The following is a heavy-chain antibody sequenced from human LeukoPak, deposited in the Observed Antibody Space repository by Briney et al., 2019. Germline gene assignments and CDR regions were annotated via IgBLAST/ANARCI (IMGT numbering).Heavy chain of an antibody. CDR2: IYWDGSGT. Sequence: GGSLRLSCAASGFTFDDYTMHWVRQVPGKGLEWVSLIYWDGSGTYYADSVEGRFTISRDNSKDSLYLQMNSLRAEDTALYYCARDGYNRKLDYWGQGTLVTVSS. CDR3: ARDGYNRKLDY. D-gene: IGHD5-24*01. J-gene: IGHJ4*02. CDR1: GFTFDDYT. V-gene: IGHV3-43*01.